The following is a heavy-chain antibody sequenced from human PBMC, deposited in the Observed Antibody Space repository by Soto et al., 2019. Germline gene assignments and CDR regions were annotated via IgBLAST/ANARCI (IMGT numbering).Heavy chain of an antibody. CDR2: ISYSGTT. CDR3: ARWSGVGVAGMDV. D-gene: IGHD3-10*01. V-gene: IGHV4-30-4*01. CDR1: GGSISSDDYY. Sequence: QVQLQESGPRLVKPSQTLSLTCTVSGGSISSDDYYWSWIRQPPGKGPEWVGYISYSGTTDYNPSLKSRMAISLDTSKRQLSRQLSSVTAADTAVYFWARWSGVGVAGMDVWGQGTTVTVSS. J-gene: IGHJ6*02.